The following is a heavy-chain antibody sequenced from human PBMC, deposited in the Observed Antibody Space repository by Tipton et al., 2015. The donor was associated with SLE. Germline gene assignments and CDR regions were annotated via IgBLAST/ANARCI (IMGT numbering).Heavy chain of an antibody. CDR2: IYYSGST. V-gene: IGHV4-30-4*01. CDR3: ASTRENWAFDY. Sequence: TLSLTCAVYGGSISSGDYYWSWIRQPPGKGLEWIGYIYYSGSTYYNPSLKSRVTISVDTSKNQFSLKLSSVTAADTAVYYCASTRENWAFDYWGQGTLVTVSS. J-gene: IGHJ4*02. CDR1: GGSISSGDYY. D-gene: IGHD7-27*01.